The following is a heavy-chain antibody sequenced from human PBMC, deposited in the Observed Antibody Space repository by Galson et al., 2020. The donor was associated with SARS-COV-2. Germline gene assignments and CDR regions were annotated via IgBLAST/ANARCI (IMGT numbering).Heavy chain of an antibody. Sequence: TGGSLRLSCAASGFTFSSYGMHWVRQAPGKGLEWVAVISYDGSNKYYADSVKGRFTISRDNSKNTLYLQMNSLRAEDTAVYYCAKDGPQYSSSWYGHYYCYGMDVWGQGTTVTVSS. CDR1: GFTFSSYG. CDR3: AKDGPQYSSSWYGHYYCYGMDV. D-gene: IGHD6-13*01. J-gene: IGHJ6*02. V-gene: IGHV3-30*18. CDR2: ISYDGSNK.